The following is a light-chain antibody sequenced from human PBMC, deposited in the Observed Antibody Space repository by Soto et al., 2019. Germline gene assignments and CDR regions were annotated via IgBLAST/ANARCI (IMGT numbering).Light chain of an antibody. CDR1: RGVSSW. Sequence: DIQMTQSPFTLSASVGDRVTITCRASRGVSSWLAWYQQKPGKAPKLLIYDASTLLSGVPSSFSGSGSGTEFTPIISSLQPDDVTTYYCQRYKGYSSYSFGQGTKLDIK. CDR3: QRYKGYSSYS. V-gene: IGKV1-5*01. CDR2: DAS. J-gene: IGKJ2*03.